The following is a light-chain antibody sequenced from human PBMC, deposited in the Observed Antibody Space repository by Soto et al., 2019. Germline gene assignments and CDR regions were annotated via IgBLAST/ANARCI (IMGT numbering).Light chain of an antibody. Sequence: EIVLRQSPGTLSLAPGERASLSCRASQSVSSTYLAFYQQKPGQAPRLLIYDASTGATGIPDRFSGSGSGTDFTLTISRLEPEDFAVYYCQQYSSLWTFGQGTKVDIK. V-gene: IGKV3-20*01. J-gene: IGKJ1*01. CDR1: QSVSSTY. CDR2: DAS. CDR3: QQYSSLWT.